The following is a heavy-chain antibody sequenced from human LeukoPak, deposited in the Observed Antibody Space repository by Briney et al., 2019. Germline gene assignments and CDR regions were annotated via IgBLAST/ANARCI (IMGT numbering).Heavy chain of an antibody. CDR1: GGSISSGSYY. Sequence: SETLSLTCTVSGGSISSGSYYWSWIRQPAGKGLEWIGRIYASGSTNYNPSLKRRVTISVDTSKNQFSLKLSSVTAADTAVYYCVRGIYCSSTSCQVSGYMDVWGQGTLVTVSS. D-gene: IGHD2-2*01. CDR2: IYASGST. J-gene: IGHJ4*02. V-gene: IGHV4-61*02. CDR3: VRGIYCSSTSCQVSGYMDV.